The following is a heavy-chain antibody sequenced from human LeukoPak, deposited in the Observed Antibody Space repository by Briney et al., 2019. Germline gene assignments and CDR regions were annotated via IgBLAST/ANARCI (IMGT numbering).Heavy chain of an antibody. CDR2: ISSSSSYI. Sequence: PGGSLRLSCAASGYTFSSYSMNWVRQAPGKGLEWVSSISSSSSYIYYADSVKGRFTISRDNAKNSLYLQMNSLRAEDTAVYYCARVMLGYYYYGMDVWGQGTTVTVSS. J-gene: IGHJ6*02. CDR1: GYTFSSYS. V-gene: IGHV3-21*01. D-gene: IGHD7-27*01. CDR3: ARVMLGYYYYGMDV.